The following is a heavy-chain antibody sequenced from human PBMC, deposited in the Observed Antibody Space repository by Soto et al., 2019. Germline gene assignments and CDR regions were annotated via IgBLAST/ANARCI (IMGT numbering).Heavy chain of an antibody. Sequence: SETLSLTCTVSGGSISSYYWSWIRQPPGKGLEWIGYIYYSGSTNYNPSLKSRVTISVDTSKNQFSLKLSSVTAADTAVYYCARLQAGDWNYYYYYMDVWGKGTTVTV. V-gene: IGHV4-59*08. J-gene: IGHJ6*03. CDR2: IYYSGST. CDR1: GGSISSYY. D-gene: IGHD1-1*01. CDR3: ARLQAGDWNYYYYYMDV.